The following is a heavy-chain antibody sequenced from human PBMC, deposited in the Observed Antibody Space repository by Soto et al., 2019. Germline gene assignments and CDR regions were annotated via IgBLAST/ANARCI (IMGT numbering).Heavy chain of an antibody. CDR1: GGSISIGGYY. J-gene: IGHJ3*01. V-gene: IGHV4-31*03. D-gene: IGHD3-16*01. CDR2: IYYSGST. CDR3: ARVGSGLGEPGILL. Sequence: SETLSLTCTVSGGSISIGGYYWSWIRQHPGKGLEWIGYIYYSGSTYYNPSLKSRVTISVDTSKNQFSLKLSSVTAADTAVYYCARVGSGLGEPGILLWGQGTMVTVSS.